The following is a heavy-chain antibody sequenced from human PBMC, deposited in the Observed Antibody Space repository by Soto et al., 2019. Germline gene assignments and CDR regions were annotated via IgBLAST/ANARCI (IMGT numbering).Heavy chain of an antibody. J-gene: IGHJ4*02. CDR3: ARRPSGSYSDY. V-gene: IGHV4-39*01. CDR1: GGSISSSSYY. Sequence: QLQLQESGPGLVKPSETLSLTCTVSGGSISSSSYYWGWIRQPPGKGLEYIGSMYYRGSTYYNPSIKSRLTISVDTSKNQFSLKLSSVTAADTAIYYCARRPSGSYSDYWGQGTLVTVSS. CDR2: MYYRGST. D-gene: IGHD3-10*01.